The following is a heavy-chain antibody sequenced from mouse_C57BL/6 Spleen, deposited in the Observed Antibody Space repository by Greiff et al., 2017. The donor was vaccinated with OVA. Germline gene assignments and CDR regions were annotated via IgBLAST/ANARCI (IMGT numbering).Heavy chain of an antibody. J-gene: IGHJ2*01. CDR1: GYTFTSYW. CDR2: IDPSDSYT. V-gene: IGHV1-69*01. CDR3: ARHGSTLYYFDY. D-gene: IGHD1-1*01. Sequence: VQLQQSGAELVMPGASVKLSCKASGYTFTSYWMHWVKQRPGQGLEWIGEIDPSDSYTNYNQKFKGKSTLTVDKSSSTAYMQLSSLTSEDSAVYYCARHGSTLYYFDYWGQGTTLTVSS.